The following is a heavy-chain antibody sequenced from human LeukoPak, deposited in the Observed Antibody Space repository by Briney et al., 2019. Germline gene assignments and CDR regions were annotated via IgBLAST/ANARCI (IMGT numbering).Heavy chain of an antibody. CDR3: ARDRAGRVPAAIFNY. CDR2: INPNSGGT. V-gene: IGHV1-2*02. CDR1: GFTFTGYY. D-gene: IGHD2-2*01. J-gene: IGHJ4*02. Sequence: ASVKVSCKASGFTFTGYYMHWVRQAPGRGLEWMGWINPNSGGTNYAQKFQGRVTMTRDTSISTAYMELSRLRSDDTAVYYCARDRAGRVPAAIFNYWGQGTLVTVSS.